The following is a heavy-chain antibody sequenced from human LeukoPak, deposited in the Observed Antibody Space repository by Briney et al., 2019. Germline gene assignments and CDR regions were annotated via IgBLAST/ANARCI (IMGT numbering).Heavy chain of an antibody. D-gene: IGHD3-16*01. V-gene: IGHV4-34*01. Sequence: SETLSLTCAVYGGSFSGYYWSWIRQPPGKGLEWIGEINHSGSTNYNPSLKSRVTISVDTSKNQFSLKLSSVTASDTAVYYCARVATKGAFDYWGQGTLVTVSS. CDR3: ARVATKGAFDY. CDR2: INHSGST. J-gene: IGHJ4*02. CDR1: GGSFSGYY.